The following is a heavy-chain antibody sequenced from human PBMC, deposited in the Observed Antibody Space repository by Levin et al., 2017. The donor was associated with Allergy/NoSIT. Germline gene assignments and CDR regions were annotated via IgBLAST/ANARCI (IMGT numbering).Heavy chain of an antibody. D-gene: IGHD5-18*01. CDR1: GGFISSGGYS. V-gene: IGHV4-30-2*01. J-gene: IGHJ4*02. Sequence: KTSETLSLTCAVSGGFISSGGYSWSWIRQPPGKGLEWIGNIYLSGSTNDNPSLKSRVTMSVDRSKNQFSLKLSYVTAADTAVYYCARVAGYSYGYYFDYWGPGTLVTVSS. CDR2: IYLSGST. CDR3: ARVAGYSYGYYFDY.